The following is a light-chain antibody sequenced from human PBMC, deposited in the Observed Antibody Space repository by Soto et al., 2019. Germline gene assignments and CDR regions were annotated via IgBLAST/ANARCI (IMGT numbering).Light chain of an antibody. Sequence: QSALTQPASVSESPGQSITVSRTGTSSDVGGYNYVSWYQQHPGKAPKLMIYDVSDRPSGVSNRFSGSKSGNTASLTISGLQAEDVADYYCSSYSSSSTLYVFGTGTKLTVL. J-gene: IGLJ1*01. CDR2: DVS. CDR3: SSYSSSSTLYV. CDR1: SSDVGGYNY. V-gene: IGLV2-14*01.